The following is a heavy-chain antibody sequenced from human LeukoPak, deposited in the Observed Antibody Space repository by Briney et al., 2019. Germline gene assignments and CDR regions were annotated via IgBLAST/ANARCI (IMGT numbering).Heavy chain of an antibody. Sequence: PSVTLSLTCAVYGGSFSGYYWSWIRQPPGKGLEWIGEINHSGSTNYNPSLKSRVTISVDTSKNQFSLKLSSVTAADTAVYYCARGWVYCSSTSCYRNYYYYGMDVWGQGTTVTVSS. V-gene: IGHV4-34*01. CDR3: ARGWVYCSSTSCYRNYYYYGMDV. D-gene: IGHD2-2*02. J-gene: IGHJ6*02. CDR1: GGSFSGYY. CDR2: INHSGST.